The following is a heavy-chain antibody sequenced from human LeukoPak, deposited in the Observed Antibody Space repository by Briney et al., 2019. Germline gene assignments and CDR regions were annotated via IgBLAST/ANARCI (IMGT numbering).Heavy chain of an antibody. V-gene: IGHV1-18*01. CDR1: GYTFTSYG. CDR2: ISTYNGNT. J-gene: IGHJ4*02. CDR3: ATFSYGGSEEDFDY. Sequence: ASVKVSCKASGYTFTSYGISWVRQAPGQGLEWMGWISTYNGNTNSAQKFQGRVTMTTDTSTSTAYMDLSSLRSDDTAVYYCATFSYGGSEEDFDYWGQGTLVTVSS. D-gene: IGHD5-12*01.